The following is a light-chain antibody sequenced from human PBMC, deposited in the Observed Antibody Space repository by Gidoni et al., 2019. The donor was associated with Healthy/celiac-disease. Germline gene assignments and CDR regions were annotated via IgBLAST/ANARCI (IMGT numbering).Light chain of an antibody. CDR2: WAS. Sequence: DIVIIQSPDSLAVSLGERATINCKSSQSVLYSSNNQNYLAWYQQKPGQPPKLLIYWASTRESGVPDRFSGSGSGTDFTLTISSLQAEDVAVYYCQQYYSTPWTFGQGTKVEIK. J-gene: IGKJ1*01. CDR1: QSVLYSSNNQNY. V-gene: IGKV4-1*01. CDR3: QQYYSTPWT.